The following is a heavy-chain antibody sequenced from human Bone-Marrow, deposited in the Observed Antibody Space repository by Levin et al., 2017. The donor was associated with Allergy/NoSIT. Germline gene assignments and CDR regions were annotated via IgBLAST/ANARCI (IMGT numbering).Heavy chain of an antibody. J-gene: IGHJ4*02. CDR3: ARKTDSSGSGDY. D-gene: IGHD3-22*01. CDR1: GFSVSSNY. V-gene: IGHV3-53*01. Sequence: HGESLKISCAASGFSVSSNYMSWVRQAPGKGLECVSVIYSRGSTYYADSVKGRFTISRDNSKNTLYLQMNSLRAEDTAVYYCARKTDSSGSGDYWGQGTLVTVSS. CDR2: IYSRGST.